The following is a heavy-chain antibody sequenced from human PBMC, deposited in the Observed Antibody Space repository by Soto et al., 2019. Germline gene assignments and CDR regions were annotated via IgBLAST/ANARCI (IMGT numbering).Heavy chain of an antibody. CDR1: GGTFSSYA. CDR3: AGSPEWSYALSQLVITTFAFY. D-gene: IGHD3-22*01. CDR2: IIPVFGAT. Sequence: QVQLVQSGAEVKKPGSSGKVSCKASGGTFSSYAGSWVRQAPGQGLEWMGGIIPVFGATNYAQTFQGRVTITSDASTSTAYMELSSLRSEDTALHYCAGSPEWSYALSQLVITTFAFYWGQGTLVTVSP. V-gene: IGHV1-69*01. J-gene: IGHJ4*02.